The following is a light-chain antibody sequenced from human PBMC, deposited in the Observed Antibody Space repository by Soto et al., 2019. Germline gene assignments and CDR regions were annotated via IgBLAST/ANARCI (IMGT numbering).Light chain of an antibody. Sequence: QSALTQPRSVSGSPGQSVTISCTGTSSDVCGYNYVSWYQQHPDKAPKLMIYDVSKRPSGVPDRFSGSKSDNTASLTISGLQAEDEADYYCCSYAGSYVFGTGTKVTVL. CDR2: DVS. J-gene: IGLJ1*01. CDR3: CSYAGSYV. V-gene: IGLV2-11*01. CDR1: SSDVCGYNY.